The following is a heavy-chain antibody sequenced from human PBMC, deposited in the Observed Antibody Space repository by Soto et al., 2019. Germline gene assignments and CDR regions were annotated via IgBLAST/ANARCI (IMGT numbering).Heavy chain of an antibody. D-gene: IGHD3-3*01. V-gene: IGHV4-4*07. CDR2: IYTSGST. CDR1: GGSISSYY. CDR3: ARENPWSGYYTGVYYFDY. Sequence: SETLSLTCTVSGGSISSYYWSWIRQPAGKGLEWIGRIYTSGSTNYNPSLKSRVTMSVDTSKNQFSLRLSSVTAADTAVYYCARENPWSGYYTGVYYFDYWGQGTPVTVSS. J-gene: IGHJ4*02.